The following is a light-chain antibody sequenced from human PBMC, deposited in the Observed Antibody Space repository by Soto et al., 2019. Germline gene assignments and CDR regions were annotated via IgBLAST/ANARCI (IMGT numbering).Light chain of an antibody. CDR2: GVS. J-gene: IGKJ2*01. Sequence: EIALTQSPGTLSSSPGERATLSCRASQSVFTSHFAWYQQRTRQAPRLLIYGVSNRATGIPDWFSGGGSGTDFALTIRRLQPGDSGVYYCQQYGSPPGTFGQGTKLEI. CDR1: QSVFTSH. V-gene: IGKV3-20*01. CDR3: QQYGSPPGT.